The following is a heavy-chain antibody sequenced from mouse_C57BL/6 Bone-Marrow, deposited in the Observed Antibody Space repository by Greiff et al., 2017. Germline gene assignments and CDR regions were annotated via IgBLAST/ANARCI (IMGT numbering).Heavy chain of an antibody. CDR3: TTAGDY. V-gene: IGHV14-4*01. CDR2: IDPENGDT. J-gene: IGHJ2*01. D-gene: IGHD3-3*01. CDR1: GFNIKDDY. Sequence: DVKLQESGAELVRPGASVTLSCTASGFNIKDDYMHWVKQRPEQGLEWIGWIDPENGDTEYASKFQGKATITADTSSNTAYLQLSSLTSEDTAVYYCTTAGDYWGQGTTLTVSS.